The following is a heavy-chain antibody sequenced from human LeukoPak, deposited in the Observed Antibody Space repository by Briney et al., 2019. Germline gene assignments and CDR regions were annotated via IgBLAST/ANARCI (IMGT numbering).Heavy chain of an antibody. CDR3: ARAKWRFLEWLMVDYYYMDV. CDR1: GFTFGSFG. J-gene: IGHJ6*03. V-gene: IGHV3-21*01. CDR2: ISSSGNYI. Sequence: GGSLRLSCAASGFTFGSFGINWVRQAPGKGLEWVSSISSSGNYIYYADSVKGRFTISRDNAKNSLYLQMNSLRAEDTAVYYCARAKWRFLEWLMVDYYYMDVWGKGTTVTVSS. D-gene: IGHD3-3*01.